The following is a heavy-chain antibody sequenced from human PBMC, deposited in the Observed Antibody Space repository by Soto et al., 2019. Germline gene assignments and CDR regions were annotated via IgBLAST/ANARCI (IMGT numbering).Heavy chain of an antibody. CDR3: ARGRYSYGLSYYYYGMDV. CDR1: GGSFSGYY. V-gene: IGHV4-34*01. J-gene: IGHJ6*02. Sequence: PSETLSLTCAVYGGSFSGYYWSWIRQPPGKGLEWIGEINHSGSTNYNPSLKSRVTISVDTSKNQFSLKLSSVTAADTAVYYCARGRYSYGLSYYYYGMDVWGQGTTVT. CDR2: INHSGST. D-gene: IGHD5-18*01.